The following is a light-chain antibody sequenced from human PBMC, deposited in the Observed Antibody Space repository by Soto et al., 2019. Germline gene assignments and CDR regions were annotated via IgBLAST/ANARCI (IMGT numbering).Light chain of an antibody. CDR1: QSVTGSY. V-gene: IGKV3-20*01. CDR3: QQYGSSPPVT. CDR2: GAS. Sequence: EIVLTQSPGTLSLSPGERATLSCSASQSVTGSYLAWYQQKPGQAPRLLIYGASSRASGIPDRFSGSGSGTDFTLTISRLEPEDFAVHYCQQYGSSPPVTFGPGTKVDIK. J-gene: IGKJ3*01.